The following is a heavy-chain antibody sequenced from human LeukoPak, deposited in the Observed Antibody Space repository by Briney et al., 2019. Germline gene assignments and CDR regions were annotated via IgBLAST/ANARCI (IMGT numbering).Heavy chain of an antibody. CDR3: ARDSSIVGTTGAFDI. CDR2: IYYSGTT. V-gene: IGHV4-39*07. D-gene: IGHD1-26*01. Sequence: ASETLSLTCTVSGASISSSSHCWGWIRQPPGKGLEWIGSIYYSGTTYNNPSLKSRVTISVDTSKNQFSLKLSSVTAADTAVYYCARDSSIVGTTGAFDIWGQGTMVIVSS. J-gene: IGHJ3*02. CDR1: GASISSSSHC.